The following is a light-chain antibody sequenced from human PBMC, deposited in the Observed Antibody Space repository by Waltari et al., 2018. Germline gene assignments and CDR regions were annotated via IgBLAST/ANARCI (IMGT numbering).Light chain of an antibody. CDR1: QSVRSQ. J-gene: IGKJ3*01. V-gene: IGKV3-15*01. Sequence: EIVMTQSPATLSVSPGERVTLSCRASQSVRSQLAWYQRKPGQAPRLLIHGVSTRGTDIPARFSGSGSGTEFTLTISSLQSEDFAVYYCQQHDNWPFTFGPGTTVDI. CDR3: QQHDNWPFT. CDR2: GVS.